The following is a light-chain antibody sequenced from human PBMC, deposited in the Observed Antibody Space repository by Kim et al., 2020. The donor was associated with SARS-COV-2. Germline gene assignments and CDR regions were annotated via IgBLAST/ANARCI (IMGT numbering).Light chain of an antibody. CDR2: DVN. J-gene: IGLJ1*01. CDR1: TSDVGGYNS. CDR3: CSYTGSDTYV. V-gene: IGLV2-14*04. Sequence: GQAITISCTGTTSDVGGYNSVSWYQQHPGTTPKLIIYDVNQRPSGISNRLSGSKSGNTASQTISGLQSEDEADYHCCSYTGSDTYVFGTGTKVTV.